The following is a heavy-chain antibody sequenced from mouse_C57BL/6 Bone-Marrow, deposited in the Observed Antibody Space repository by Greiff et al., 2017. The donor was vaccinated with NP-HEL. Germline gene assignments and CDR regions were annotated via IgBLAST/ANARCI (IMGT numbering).Heavy chain of an antibody. J-gene: IGHJ1*03. Sequence: EVHLVESGGGLVQPGGSLKLSCAASGFTFSDYYMYWVRQTPEKRLEWVAYISNGGGSTYYPDTVKGRFTISRDNAKNTLYLQMGRLKSEDTAMYYCARVYYSNYVGYWYFDVWGTGTTVTVSS. D-gene: IGHD2-5*01. V-gene: IGHV5-12*01. CDR1: GFTFSDYY. CDR2: ISNGGGST. CDR3: ARVYYSNYVGYWYFDV.